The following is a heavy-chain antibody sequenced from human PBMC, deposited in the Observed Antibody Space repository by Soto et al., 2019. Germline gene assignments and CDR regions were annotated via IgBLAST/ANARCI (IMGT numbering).Heavy chain of an antibody. D-gene: IGHD5-12*01. CDR3: ARESSYSGYDFDY. J-gene: IGHJ4*02. CDR1: GFMFSSYW. Sequence: GGSLRLSCAASGFMFSSYWMHWVRQAPGKGLEWVSHISSSGSTISYADSVKGRFTISRDNAKNSLYLQMNSLRAEDTAVYYFARESSYSGYDFDYWGQGTLVTVSS. CDR2: ISSSGSTI. V-gene: IGHV3-48*04.